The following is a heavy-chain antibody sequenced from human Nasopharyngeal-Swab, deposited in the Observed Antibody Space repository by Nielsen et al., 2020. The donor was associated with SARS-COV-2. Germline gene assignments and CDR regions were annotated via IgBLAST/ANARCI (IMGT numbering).Heavy chain of an antibody. J-gene: IGHJ4*02. D-gene: IGHD6-19*01. CDR1: GFTFDDYA. V-gene: IGHV3-9*01. Sequence: SLKISCAASGFTFDDYAMHWARQAPGKGLEWVSGISWNSGSIGYADSVKGRFTISRDNAKNSLYLQMNSLRAEDTALYYCAKDIYPYSSGIIDYWGQRTLVTVSS. CDR2: ISWNSGSI. CDR3: AKDIYPYSSGIIDY.